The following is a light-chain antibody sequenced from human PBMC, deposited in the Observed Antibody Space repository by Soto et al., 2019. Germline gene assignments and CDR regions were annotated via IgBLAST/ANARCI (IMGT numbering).Light chain of an antibody. V-gene: IGKV3-11*01. Sequence: EIVLTQSPGTLSLSPGERATLSCRASQSVGTYLAWYQQKPGQAPRLLIYDASNRATGIPARFSGSGSGTDFTLTISSLEPEDFAVYYCHQRSDWPPTFGQGTKVEIK. J-gene: IGKJ1*01. CDR1: QSVGTY. CDR3: HQRSDWPPT. CDR2: DAS.